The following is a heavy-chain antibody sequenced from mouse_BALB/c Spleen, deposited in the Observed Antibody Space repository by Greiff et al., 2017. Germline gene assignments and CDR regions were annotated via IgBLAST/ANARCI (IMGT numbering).Heavy chain of an antibody. V-gene: IGHV2-4-1*01. CDR1: GFSLTSYG. D-gene: IGHD2-1*01. CDR2: IWSGGST. Sequence: VKLMESGPGLVQPSQSLSITCTVSGFSLTSYGVHWVRQSPGKGLEWLGVIWSGGSTDYNAAFISRLSISKDNSKSQVFFKMNSLQADDTAIYYCARGDGNYLYYYAMDYWGQGTSVTVSS. J-gene: IGHJ4*01. CDR3: ARGDGNYLYYYAMDY.